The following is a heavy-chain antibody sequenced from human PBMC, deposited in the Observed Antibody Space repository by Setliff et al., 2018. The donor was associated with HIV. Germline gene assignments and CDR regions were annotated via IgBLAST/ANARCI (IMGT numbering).Heavy chain of an antibody. Sequence: PGGSLRLSCAASGFTFSSYPMNWVRQAPGKGLEWVALVSHDGSYKYYADPVQGRFTISRDNSKNTLYLQMNSLRAEDTAVYYCLRERNFWSRSPGWGKGTLVTVSS. CDR2: VSHDGSYK. D-gene: IGHD3-3*01. CDR1: GFTFSSYP. V-gene: IGHV3-30*04. CDR3: LRERNFWSRSPG. J-gene: IGHJ4*02.